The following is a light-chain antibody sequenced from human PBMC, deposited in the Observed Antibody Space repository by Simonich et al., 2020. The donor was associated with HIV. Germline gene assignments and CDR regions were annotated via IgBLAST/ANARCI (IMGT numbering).Light chain of an antibody. CDR1: SSDVGNYNL. CDR2: VVP. V-gene: IGLV2-14*02. CDR3: SSYTSSSTWV. J-gene: IGLJ3*02. Sequence: QSALTQPASVSGSPGQSITISCTGTSSDVGNYNLVSWYQQHPGKAPKLIIYVVPNRPSGVSNRFSGSKSGNTASLTISGLQAEDEADYYCSSYTSSSTWVFGGGTKLTVL.